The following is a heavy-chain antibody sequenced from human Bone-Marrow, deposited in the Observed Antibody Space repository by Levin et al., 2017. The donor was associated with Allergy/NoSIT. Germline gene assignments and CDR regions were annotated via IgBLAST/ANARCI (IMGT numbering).Heavy chain of an antibody. CDR3: TSYYDFWSHFSSDDAFDI. J-gene: IGHJ3*02. Sequence: SETLSLTCTVTNGSIQRGGYYWSWIRQHPGKGLEWIGYIYYTGSTYYNPSLQSRITISIDPSENQFSLKLTSVTAADTALYYCTSYYDFWSHFSSDDAFDIWGQGIMVTVSS. V-gene: IGHV4-31*03. CDR1: NGSIQRGGYY. D-gene: IGHD3-3*01. CDR2: IYYTGST.